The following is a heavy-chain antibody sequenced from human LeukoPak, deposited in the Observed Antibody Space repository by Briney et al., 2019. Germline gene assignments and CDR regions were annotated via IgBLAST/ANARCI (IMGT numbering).Heavy chain of an antibody. J-gene: IGHJ4*02. CDR2: ISWNSGSV. CDR1: GFTLDDYA. CDR3: AKATDFTYCGGDCYQGYYFDS. Sequence: GRSLRLSCAASGFTLDDYAMHWARHAPGKGLEWVSGISWNSGSVVYADSVKGRFTISRDNAKNSLYLQMNSLSAEDMALYYCAKATDFTYCGGDCYQGYYFDSWGQGTLVTVSS. D-gene: IGHD2-21*02. V-gene: IGHV3-9*03.